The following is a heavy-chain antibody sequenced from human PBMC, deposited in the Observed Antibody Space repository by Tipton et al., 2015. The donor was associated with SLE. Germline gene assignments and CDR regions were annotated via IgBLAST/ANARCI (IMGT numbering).Heavy chain of an antibody. V-gene: IGHV3-7*01. CDR1: GFRLSDFW. J-gene: IGHJ3*01. CDR2: IKEDGSEM. Sequence: SLRLSCAASGFRLSDFWMSWVRQTPEKGLEWLANIKEDGSEMYFADSVRGRFTISRDNAKNSLYLEMTYLRVEDSALYYCAREIPATGGDALDLWGQGTVVTVSS. CDR3: AREIPATGGDALDL. D-gene: IGHD1-14*01.